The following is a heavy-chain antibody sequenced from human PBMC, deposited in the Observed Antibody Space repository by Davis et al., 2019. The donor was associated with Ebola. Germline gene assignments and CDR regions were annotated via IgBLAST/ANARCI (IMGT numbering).Heavy chain of an antibody. Sequence: ETLSLTCTVSGCSISTSSYYWGWLRQPTGKGLEWVANIKQAGNEKYYVDSVKGRFTISRDNAKNSLYLQMNSLRAEDTAVYYCAREMGIAVSWGQGTLVTVSS. CDR2: IKQAGNEK. V-gene: IGHV3-7*03. CDR3: AREMGIAVS. D-gene: IGHD6-19*01. CDR1: GCSISTSSYY. J-gene: IGHJ4*02.